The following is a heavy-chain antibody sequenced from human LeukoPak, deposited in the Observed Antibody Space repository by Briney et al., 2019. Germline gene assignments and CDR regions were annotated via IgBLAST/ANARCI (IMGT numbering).Heavy chain of an antibody. Sequence: KPSETLSLTRTVSGGSISSSSYYWGWIRQPPGKGLEWIGSIYYSGSTYYNPSLKSRVTISVDTSKNQFSLKLSSVTAADTAVYYCASHVWFGELCYFDYWGQGTLVTVSS. CDR1: GGSISSSSYY. J-gene: IGHJ4*02. CDR2: IYYSGST. V-gene: IGHV4-39*01. CDR3: ASHVWFGELCYFDY. D-gene: IGHD3-10*01.